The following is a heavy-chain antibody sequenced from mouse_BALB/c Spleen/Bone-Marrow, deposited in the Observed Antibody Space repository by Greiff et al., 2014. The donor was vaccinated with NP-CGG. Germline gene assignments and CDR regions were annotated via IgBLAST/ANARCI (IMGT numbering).Heavy chain of an antibody. CDR1: GYTFTSYY. V-gene: IGHV1S81*02. CDR2: INPSNGGT. Sequence: LVESGAELVKPGASVKLSCKASGYTFTSYYMCWVKQRPGQGLEWIGEINPSNGGTNFNEKFKSKATLTVDKSSSTAYMSLSSLTSEDSAVYYCTRSRRATDHWGQGTSVTVSS. D-gene: IGHD2-12*01. CDR3: TRSRRATDH. J-gene: IGHJ4*01.